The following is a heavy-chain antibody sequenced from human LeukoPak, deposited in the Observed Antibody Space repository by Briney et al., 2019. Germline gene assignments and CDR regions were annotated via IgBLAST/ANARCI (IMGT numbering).Heavy chain of an antibody. CDR1: GYTFTGYY. D-gene: IGHD3-10*01. J-gene: IGHJ4*02. CDR2: INPNSGGR. V-gene: IGHV1-2*02. Sequence: ASVKVSCKASGYTFTGYYMHWVRQAPGQGLEWMGWINPNSGGRNYAQKFQGRVTMTRDTSISTAYMELSRLRSDDTAVYYCARVDMVRGVINRTDYWGQGTLVTVSS. CDR3: ARVDMVRGVINRTDY.